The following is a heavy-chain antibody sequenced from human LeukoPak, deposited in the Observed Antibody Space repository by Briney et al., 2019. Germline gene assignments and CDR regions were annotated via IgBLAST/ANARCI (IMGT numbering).Heavy chain of an antibody. J-gene: IGHJ4*02. D-gene: IGHD3-22*01. CDR1: GFTFSSYS. CDR2: ISSSSYI. Sequence: GGSLRLSCAASGFTFSSYSMNWVRQAPGKGLEWVSSISSSSYIYYADSVKGRFTISRDNAKNSLYLQMNSLRAEDTAVYYCASLDSSGSPFDYWGQGTLVTVSS. CDR3: ASLDSSGSPFDY. V-gene: IGHV3-21*01.